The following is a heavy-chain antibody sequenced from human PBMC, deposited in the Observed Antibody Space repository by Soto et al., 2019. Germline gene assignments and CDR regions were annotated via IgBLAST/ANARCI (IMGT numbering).Heavy chain of an antibody. CDR1: GYTFTGYY. J-gene: IGHJ4*02. V-gene: IGHV1-2*02. Sequence: QVQLVQSGAEVKKPGASVKVSCKASGYTFTGYYMHWVRQAPGQGLEWMGWINPNSGGTNYAQKFQGRVTMTRDTSISTAYMELSRLRSDDTAVYYCARDRFTMVRGVTSPLDYWGQGTLVTVSS. CDR2: INPNSGGT. D-gene: IGHD3-10*01. CDR3: ARDRFTMVRGVTSPLDY.